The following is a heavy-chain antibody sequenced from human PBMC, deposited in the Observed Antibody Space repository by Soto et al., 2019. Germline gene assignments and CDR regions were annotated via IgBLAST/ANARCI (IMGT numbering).Heavy chain of an antibody. CDR1: GGTFSSYA. CDR3: ASSAMDHYYYGMAV. D-gene: IGHD5-18*01. V-gene: IGHV1-69*14. Sequence: QVQLVQSGAEVKKPGSSVKVSCKSSGGTFSSYAISWVRQAPGQGLEWMGGIIPIFGTADYAQKFQGRVTITEDKATSTAYMELSSLRSEDTAVYYCASSAMDHYYYGMAVWGQGTTVTVYS. J-gene: IGHJ6*02. CDR2: IIPIFGTA.